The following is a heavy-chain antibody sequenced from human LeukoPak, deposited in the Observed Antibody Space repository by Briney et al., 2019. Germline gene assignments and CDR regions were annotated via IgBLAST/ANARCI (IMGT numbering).Heavy chain of an antibody. V-gene: IGHV1-18*01. Sequence: GASVKVSCKASGGTFSSYGISWVRQAPGQGLEWMGWISAYNGNTNYAQKLQGRVTMTTDTSTSTAYMELRSLRSDDTAVYYCARDQGITFGGVTRLFDYWGQGTLVTVSS. J-gene: IGHJ4*02. CDR3: ARDQGITFGGVTRLFDY. CDR2: ISAYNGNT. D-gene: IGHD3-16*01. CDR1: GGTFSSYG.